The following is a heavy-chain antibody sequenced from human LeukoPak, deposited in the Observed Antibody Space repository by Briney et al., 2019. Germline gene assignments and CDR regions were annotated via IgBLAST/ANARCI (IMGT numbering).Heavy chain of an antibody. D-gene: IGHD5-18*01. V-gene: IGHV3-7*01. CDR2: IKQDGSEK. CDR1: GFTFSSYW. Sequence: GGSLRLSCAASGFTFSSYWMSWVRQAPGKGLEWVANIKQDGSEKYYVDSVKGRFTISRDNAKNSLYLQMNSLGAEDTAVYYCARVTNTATLYYYYYYMDVWGKGTTVTVSS. J-gene: IGHJ6*03. CDR3: ARVTNTATLYYYYYYMDV.